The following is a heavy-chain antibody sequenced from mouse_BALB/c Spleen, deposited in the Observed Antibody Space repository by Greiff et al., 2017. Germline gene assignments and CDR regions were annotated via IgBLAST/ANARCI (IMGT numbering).Heavy chain of an antibody. Sequence: EVQLQESGPGLVKPSQSLSLTCSVTGYSITSGYYWNWIRQFPGNKLEWMGYISYDGSNNYNPSLKNRISITRDTSKNQFFLKLNSVTTEDTATYYCARDQDYGSSPPFDYWGQGTTLTVSS. CDR1: GYSITSGYY. D-gene: IGHD1-1*01. V-gene: IGHV3-6*02. CDR2: ISYDGSN. J-gene: IGHJ2*01. CDR3: ARDQDYGSSPPFDY.